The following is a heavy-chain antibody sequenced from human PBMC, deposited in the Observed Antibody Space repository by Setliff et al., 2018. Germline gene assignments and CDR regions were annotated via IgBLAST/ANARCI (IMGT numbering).Heavy chain of an antibody. J-gene: IGHJ3*01. CDR1: GGSISSYY. Sequence: SETLSLTCTVSGGSISSYYWSWIRQPPGKGLEWIAYIYYSGSTNYNPSLKSRVTISVDTSKNQFSLKLSSVTAADTAVYYCARGNNWEPDAFDVWGQGAMVTVSS. CDR3: ARGNNWEPDAFDV. CDR2: IYYSGST. V-gene: IGHV4-59*01. D-gene: IGHD1-20*01.